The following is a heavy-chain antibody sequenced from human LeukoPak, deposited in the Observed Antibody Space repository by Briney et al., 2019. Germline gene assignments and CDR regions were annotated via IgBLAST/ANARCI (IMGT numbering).Heavy chain of an antibody. Sequence: PGESLKISCKGSGYSFTSYWIGWVRQMPGKGLEWMGIIYPGDSDTRYSPSFQGQVTISADKSISTAYLQWSSLEASDTAMYYCARLRRDGYNYHYYYGMDVWGQGTTVTVSS. CDR3: ARLRRDGYNYHYYYGMDV. CDR2: IYPGDSDT. J-gene: IGHJ6*02. V-gene: IGHV5-51*01. D-gene: IGHD5-24*01. CDR1: GYSFTSYW.